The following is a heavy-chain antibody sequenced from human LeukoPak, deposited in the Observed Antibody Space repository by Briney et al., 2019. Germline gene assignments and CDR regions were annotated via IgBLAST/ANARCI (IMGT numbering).Heavy chain of an antibody. J-gene: IGHJ4*02. Sequence: GGSLRLSCAASGFTFSSYWMTWVRQAPGKGLEWVANIKHNGDELNYVDSVEDRFTISRDNAKNSLYLHMTHLRAEDTAVYYCARELRTFDSWGQGTLVTVSS. CDR1: GFTFSSYW. V-gene: IGHV3-7*01. CDR2: IKHNGDEL. D-gene: IGHD3-16*01. CDR3: ARELRTFDS.